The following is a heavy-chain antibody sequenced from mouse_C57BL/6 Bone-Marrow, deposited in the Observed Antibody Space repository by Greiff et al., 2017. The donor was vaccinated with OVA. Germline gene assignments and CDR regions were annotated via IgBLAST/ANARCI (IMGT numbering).Heavy chain of an antibody. J-gene: IGHJ3*01. CDR1: GYTFTDYY. V-gene: IGHV1-76*01. D-gene: IGHD1-1*01. CDR3: ARPFYYGSAFAY. Sequence: VQLQQSGAELVRPGASVKLSCKASGYTFTDYYINWVKQRPGQGLEWIARIYPGSGNTYYNEKFKGKATLTAEKSSSTAYMQLSSLTSEDSAVYFCARPFYYGSAFAYWGQGTLVTVSA. CDR2: IYPGSGNT.